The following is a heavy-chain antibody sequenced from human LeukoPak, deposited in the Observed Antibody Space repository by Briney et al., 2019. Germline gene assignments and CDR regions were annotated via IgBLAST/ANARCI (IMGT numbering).Heavy chain of an antibody. CDR3: ARGFSSSWYTTRFDY. J-gene: IGHJ4*02. CDR1: GYAFTNYA. Sequence: ASVKVSCKASGYAFTNYAIQWVRQAPGQRLEWMGWINAGNGNTKYSQKFQGRVTITRDTSASTAYMELSSLRSEDTAVYYCARGFSSSWYTTRFDYWGQGTLVTVSS. D-gene: IGHD6-13*01. CDR2: INAGNGNT. V-gene: IGHV1-3*01.